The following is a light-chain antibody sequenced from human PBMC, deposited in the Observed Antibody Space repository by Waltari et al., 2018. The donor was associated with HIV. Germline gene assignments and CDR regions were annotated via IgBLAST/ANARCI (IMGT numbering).Light chain of an antibody. V-gene: IGKV3-15*01. Sequence: ILMTQSPATVSVSPGERGTLSCTASHSIFNNVAWYQQRRGQAPRLVIYGASTRVAGVPDRFSGSGSGTEFTLTISSVQSEDFALYFCQQYNDWLALTFGGGTKVEV. CDR1: HSIFNN. J-gene: IGKJ4*01. CDR2: GAS. CDR3: QQYNDWLALT.